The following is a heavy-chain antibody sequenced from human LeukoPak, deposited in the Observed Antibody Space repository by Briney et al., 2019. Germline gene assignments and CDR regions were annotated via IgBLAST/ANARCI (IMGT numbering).Heavy chain of an antibody. CDR1: GGSISSGDYY. Sequence: SETLSLTCTVSGGSISSGDYYWSWIRQPPGKGLEWIGYIYYSGTTYYNPSLKSRVTISVDTPKNQFSLKLSSVTAADTAVYYCARVLTTSGFPNWFDPWGQGTLVTVSS. J-gene: IGHJ5*02. CDR2: IYYSGTT. V-gene: IGHV4-30-4*01. D-gene: IGHD1-1*01. CDR3: ARVLTTSGFPNWFDP.